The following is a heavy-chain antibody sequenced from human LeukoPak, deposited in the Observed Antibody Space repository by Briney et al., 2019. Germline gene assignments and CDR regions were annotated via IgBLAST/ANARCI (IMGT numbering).Heavy chain of an antibody. CDR3: ARDGYYYDSSGYYPLFDY. CDR2: IYYSGTT. CDR1: GGSISSYY. J-gene: IGHJ4*02. D-gene: IGHD3-22*01. V-gene: IGHV4-59*12. Sequence: SSETLSLTCTVSGGSISSYYWSWIRQPPGKGLEWIGYIYYSGTTNYNPSLKSRVTISVDTSKNQFSLKLSSVTAADTAVYYCARDGYYYDSSGYYPLFDYWGQGTLVTVSS.